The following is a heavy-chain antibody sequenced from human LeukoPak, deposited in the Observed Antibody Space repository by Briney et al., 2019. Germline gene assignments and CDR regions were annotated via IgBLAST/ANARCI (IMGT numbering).Heavy chain of an antibody. CDR3: ARVGYYYHY. CDR2: IKQDGSEK. D-gene: IGHD3-22*01. J-gene: IGHJ4*02. V-gene: IGHV3-7*01. CDR1: GFTFSSYW. Sequence: RGSLRLSCAASGFTFSSYWMSWVRQAPGKGLEWVATIKQDGSEKDFVDSVKGRFTISRDNAKNSLYLQMNSLRAEDTALYYCARVGYYYHYWGQGTLVTVSS.